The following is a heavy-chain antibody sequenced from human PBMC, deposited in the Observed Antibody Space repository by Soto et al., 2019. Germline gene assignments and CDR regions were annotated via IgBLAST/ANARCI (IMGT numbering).Heavy chain of an antibody. J-gene: IGHJ4*02. D-gene: IGHD6-13*01. CDR1: RIMFNRCF. CDR2: ISGRGDSA. Sequence: CVTLRLSCTPSRIMFNRCFLSGVRHAPGKGRECVSGISGRGDSANDADSVKGRFTISRDNSKNMVYLQMNSLKAEDTALYYCAKDKFGYSSTWYSPGFDYWGQGTLVTVSS. CDR3: AKDKFGYSSTWYSPGFDY. V-gene: IGHV3-23*01.